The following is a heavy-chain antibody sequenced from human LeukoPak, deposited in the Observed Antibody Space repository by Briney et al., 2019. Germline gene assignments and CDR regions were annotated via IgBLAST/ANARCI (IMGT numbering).Heavy chain of an antibody. D-gene: IGHD6-19*01. CDR1: GFTFSSYG. CDR3: AKIYSSPDY. J-gene: IGHJ4*02. Sequence: GGSLRLSCAASGFTFSSYGVHWVRQAPGKGLEWVAVISYDGSNKYYADSVKGRFTISRDNSKNTLYLQMNSLRAEDTAVYYCAKIYSSPDYWGQGTLVTVSS. CDR2: ISYDGSNK. V-gene: IGHV3-30*18.